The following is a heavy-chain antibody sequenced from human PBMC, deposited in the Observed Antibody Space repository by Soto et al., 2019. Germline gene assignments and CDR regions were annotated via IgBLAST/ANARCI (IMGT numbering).Heavy chain of an antibody. V-gene: IGHV1-69*02. D-gene: IGHD2-2*01. CDR2: IIPILGIA. Sequence: QVQLVQSGTEVKEPGSSVKVSCKASGGTFSSYTISWVRQAPGQGLEWMGRIIPILGIANYAQKFQGRVTISADKSTSTAYMERSSLRSEDTAVYYCARTPIVVVPAAMLHCRAGGLGAFDPCGQGTLVTVSS. CDR3: ARTPIVVVPAAMLHCRAGGLGAFDP. CDR1: GGTFSSYT. J-gene: IGHJ5*02.